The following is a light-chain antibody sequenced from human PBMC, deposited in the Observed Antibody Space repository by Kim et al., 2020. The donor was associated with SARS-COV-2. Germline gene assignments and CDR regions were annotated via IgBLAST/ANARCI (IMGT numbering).Light chain of an antibody. Sequence: SPGERATLSCRTSQSVCSHCLAWYQQRPGQAPTLLIYSVSDRATGIPDRFSGSGSGTDFTLTISRLEPEDFAVYYCQQYSIEPPYTFGQGTKLEI. CDR3: QQYSIEPPYT. CDR2: SVS. J-gene: IGKJ2*01. V-gene: IGKV3-20*01. CDR1: QSVCSHC.